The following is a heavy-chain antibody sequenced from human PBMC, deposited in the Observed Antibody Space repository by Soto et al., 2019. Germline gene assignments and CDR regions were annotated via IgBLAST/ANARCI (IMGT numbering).Heavy chain of an antibody. V-gene: IGHV1-2*02. CDR2: INPNSGGT. D-gene: IGHD6-6*01. CDR3: ARAVYSSSNYCGN. J-gene: IGHJ4*02. CDR1: GYTFTGYY. Sequence: GASVKVSCKASGYTFTGYYMHWVRQAPGQGLEWMGWINPNSGGTNYAQKFQGRVTMTRDTSISTAYMELSRLRSDDTAVYYCARAVYSSSNYCGNCGQERLVTVSS.